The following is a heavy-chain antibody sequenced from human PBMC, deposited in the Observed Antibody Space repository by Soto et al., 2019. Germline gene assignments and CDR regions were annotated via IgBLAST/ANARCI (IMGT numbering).Heavy chain of an antibody. CDR3: ARDGSYRYSD. Sequence: QVQLVQSGAEVKKPGASVKVSCKASGYSFTRFGIAWVRQAPGQGLEWMGWISAHNGMTHYAQQFQGRVTMTTDTSTGTAYMELKSLKSDDTAVYFCARDGSYRYSDWGQGTLVIVSS. CDR1: GYSFTRFG. V-gene: IGHV1-18*01. D-gene: IGHD3-16*02. CDR2: ISAHNGMT. J-gene: IGHJ4*02.